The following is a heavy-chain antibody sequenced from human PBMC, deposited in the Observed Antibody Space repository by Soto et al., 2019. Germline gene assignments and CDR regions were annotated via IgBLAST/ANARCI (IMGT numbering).Heavy chain of an antibody. CDR1: GYTFSNYG. CDR3: ARVVPGAEAWFGP. V-gene: IGHV1-18*01. CDR2: ISLYSDGT. J-gene: IGHJ5*02. Sequence: GASVKVSCKTSGYTFSNYGITWVRQAPGQPLEWLGWISLYSDGTNYAQKFQGRVSMTTDTSTTTAYMELRSLRSDNTAVYYCARVVPGAEAWFGPWGQGTLVTVSS. D-gene: IGHD2-2*01.